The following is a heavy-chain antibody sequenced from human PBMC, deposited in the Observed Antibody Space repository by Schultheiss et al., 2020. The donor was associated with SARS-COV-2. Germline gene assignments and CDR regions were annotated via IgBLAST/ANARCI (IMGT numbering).Heavy chain of an antibody. CDR2: IRSKAYGGTT. Sequence: GGSLRLSCAASGFTFSSYGMHWVRQAPGKGLEWVGFIRSKAYGGTTEYAASVKGRFTISRDDSKSIAYLQMNSLKTEDTAVYYCTREDEAVGRHFDYWGQGTLVTVSS. D-gene: IGHD6-19*01. CDR3: TREDEAVGRHFDY. V-gene: IGHV3-49*04. CDR1: GFTFSSYG. J-gene: IGHJ4*02.